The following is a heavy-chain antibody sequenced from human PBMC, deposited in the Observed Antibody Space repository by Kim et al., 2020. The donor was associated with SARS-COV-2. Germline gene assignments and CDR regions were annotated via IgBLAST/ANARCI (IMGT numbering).Heavy chain of an antibody. D-gene: IGHD1-26*01. Sequence: ASVKVSCKVSGNTFSGYYVHWVRQAPGQGLEWMGRFDPHSGGTSCAQKFQDRVTMTRDTSISTVYMDLSSLTSDDTAVYYCARSLSGPNVANWFDPWGQGTLVTVSS. CDR1: GNTFSGYY. V-gene: IGHV1-2*06. CDR2: FDPHSGGT. J-gene: IGHJ5*02. CDR3: ARSLSGPNVANWFDP.